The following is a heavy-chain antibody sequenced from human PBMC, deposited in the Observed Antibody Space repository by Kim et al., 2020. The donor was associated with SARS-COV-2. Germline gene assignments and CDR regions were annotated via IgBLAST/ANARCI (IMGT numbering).Heavy chain of an antibody. Sequence: SETLSLTCTVSGGSISSSSYYWGWIRQPPGKGLEWIGSIYYSGSTYYNPSLKSRVTISVDTSKNQFSLKLSSVTAADTAVYYCARGGIAVAGNAFDIWG. CDR2: IYYSGST. CDR3: ARGGIAVAGNAFDI. J-gene: IGHJ3*02. CDR1: GGSISSSSYY. V-gene: IGHV4-39*07. D-gene: IGHD6-19*01.